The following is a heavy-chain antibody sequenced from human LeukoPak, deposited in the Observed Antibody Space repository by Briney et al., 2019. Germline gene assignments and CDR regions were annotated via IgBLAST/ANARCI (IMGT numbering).Heavy chain of an antibody. CDR2: IYPGDSDT. CDR1: GYSFTSYW. CDR3: ARLDILTGYYSGKDYFDY. J-gene: IGHJ4*02. Sequence: GESLKISCKGSGYSFTSYWIGWVRQMPGKGLEWMGIIYPGDSDTRYSPSFQGQVTISADKSISTAYLQWSSLKASDTAMYYCARLDILTGYYSGKDYFDYWGQRTLVTVSS. V-gene: IGHV5-51*01. D-gene: IGHD3-9*01.